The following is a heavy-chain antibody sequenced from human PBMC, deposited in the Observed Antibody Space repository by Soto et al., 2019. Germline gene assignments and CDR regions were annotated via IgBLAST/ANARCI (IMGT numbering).Heavy chain of an antibody. J-gene: IGHJ5*02. V-gene: IGHV3-53*02. CDR3: ARGATRDNMMASP. Sequence: EVQLVETGGGLLEPGGSLRLSCAASGFTVSSYYMSWVRQAPGKGLEWVSVLYSAGTTYYADSVKGRFTISRDNSKNTLYLQMNNVRAEVTAVYYCARGATRDNMMASPWGQGTLVTVSS. CDR1: GFTVSSYY. D-gene: IGHD3-16*01. CDR2: LYSAGTT.